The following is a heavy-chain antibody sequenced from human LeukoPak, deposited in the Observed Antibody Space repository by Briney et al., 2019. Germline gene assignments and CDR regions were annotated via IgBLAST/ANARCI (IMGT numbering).Heavy chain of an antibody. CDR3: ARGGALQYFDWFSDY. D-gene: IGHD3-9*01. CDR1: GYTFTAYY. J-gene: IGHJ4*02. Sequence: GASVKVSCKASGYTFTAYYIHWLRQAPGQGLEWMGWINPNSGGTNYAQKFQGRVAITRNTSISTAYMELSSLRSEDTAVYYCARGGALQYFDWFSDYWGQGTLVTVSS. CDR2: INPNSGGT. V-gene: IGHV1-2*02.